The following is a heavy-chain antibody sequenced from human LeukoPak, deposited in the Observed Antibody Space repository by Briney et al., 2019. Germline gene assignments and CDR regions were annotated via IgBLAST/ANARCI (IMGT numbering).Heavy chain of an antibody. CDR1: GFTFSTYG. Sequence: GRSLRLSCEASGFTFSTYGMHWVRQAPGKGLGWVAVTWYDGSNQYYADSVKGRFTISRDNSKNTMYLQMDSLRDEDTAVYYCAREIRDTGWYVDYWGQGTLVTVSS. CDR3: AREIRDTGWYVDY. J-gene: IGHJ4*02. CDR2: TWYDGSNQ. V-gene: IGHV3-33*01. D-gene: IGHD6-19*01.